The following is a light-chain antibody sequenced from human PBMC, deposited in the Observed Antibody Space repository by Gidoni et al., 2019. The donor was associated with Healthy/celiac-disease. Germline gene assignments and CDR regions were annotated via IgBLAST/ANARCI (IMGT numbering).Light chain of an antibody. V-gene: IGKV1-33*01. CDR3: QQYDNRPT. Sequence: DIQMTQSPSSLSASVGDRVTITGQASQDISNYLNWYQQKPGKAPKLLIYDASNLETGVPSRFSGSGSGTDFTFTISSLQPEDIATYYCQQYDNRPTFGPGTKVDIK. J-gene: IGKJ3*01. CDR2: DAS. CDR1: QDISNY.